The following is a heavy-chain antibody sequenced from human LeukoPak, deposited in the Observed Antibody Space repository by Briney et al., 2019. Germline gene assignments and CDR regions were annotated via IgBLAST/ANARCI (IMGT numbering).Heavy chain of an antibody. CDR2: IGSSSNYM. V-gene: IGHV3-21*01. CDR3: ARKRKYYFDY. J-gene: IGHJ4*02. CDR1: GFTFSSYS. Sequence: GGSLRLSCAASGFTFSSYSMNWVRQAPGKGLEWVSSIGSSSNYMYYADSVKGRFTISRDNAKNSLYLQMNSLRAEDTAVYYCARKRKYYFDYWGQGTLVTVSS.